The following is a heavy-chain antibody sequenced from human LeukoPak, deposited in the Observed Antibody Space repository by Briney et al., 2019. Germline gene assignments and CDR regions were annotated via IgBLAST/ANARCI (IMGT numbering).Heavy chain of an antibody. CDR2: IYYSGST. V-gene: IGHV4-31*03. Sequence: NPSETLSLTCTVSGGSISSGGYYWSWIRQHPGKGLEWIGYIYYSGSTYYNPSLKSRVTISVDTSKNQFSLKLSSVTAADTAVYYCARRTVDDAFDIWGQGTMVTVSS. CDR3: ARRTVDDAFDI. D-gene: IGHD4-23*01. J-gene: IGHJ3*02. CDR1: GGSISSGGYY.